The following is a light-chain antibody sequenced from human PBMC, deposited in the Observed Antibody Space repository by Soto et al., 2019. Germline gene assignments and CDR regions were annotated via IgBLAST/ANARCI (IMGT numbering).Light chain of an antibody. Sequence: QSALTQPRSVSGSPGQSVTISCTGTSSDAGGYNYVSWYQQHPGKAPQLMIYDVSQRPSGVPDRFSGSKAGNTAALTISGRQAEDEADDYCCSEAGSYTYVFGTGTKVTVL. V-gene: IGLV2-11*01. CDR3: CSEAGSYTYV. CDR1: SSDAGGYNY. J-gene: IGLJ1*01. CDR2: DVS.